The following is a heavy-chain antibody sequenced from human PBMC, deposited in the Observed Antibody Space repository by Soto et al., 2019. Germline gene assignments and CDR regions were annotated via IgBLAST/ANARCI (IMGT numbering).Heavy chain of an antibody. D-gene: IGHD6-6*01. CDR1: GFTFSSYA. CDR3: ARATYSSSAKVYYYMDV. Sequence: GGSLRLSCAASGFTFSSYAMHWVRQAPGKGLEYVSAISSNGGSTYYANSVKGRFTISRDNSKNTLYLQMGSLRAEDMAVYYCARATYSSSAKVYYYMDVWGKGTTVTVSS. J-gene: IGHJ6*03. CDR2: ISSNGGST. V-gene: IGHV3-64*01.